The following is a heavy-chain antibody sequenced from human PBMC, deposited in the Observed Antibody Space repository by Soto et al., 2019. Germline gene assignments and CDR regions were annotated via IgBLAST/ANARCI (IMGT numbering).Heavy chain of an antibody. V-gene: IGHV3-64D*06. D-gene: IGHD3-3*01. CDR1: GFTFSSYA. CDR2: ISSNGGST. Sequence: LRLSCSASGFTFSSYAMHWVRQAPGKGLEYVSAISSNGGSTYYADSVKGRFIISRDNSKNTLYLQMSSLRAEDTAVYYCVKGGRITIFGVVIRGTNYGMDVWGQGTTVTVSS. CDR3: VKGGRITIFGVVIRGTNYGMDV. J-gene: IGHJ6*02.